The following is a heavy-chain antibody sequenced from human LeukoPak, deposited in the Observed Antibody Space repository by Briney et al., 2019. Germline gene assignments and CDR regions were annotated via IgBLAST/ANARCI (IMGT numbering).Heavy chain of an antibody. Sequence: GGSLRLSCAASGFTFSNSALSWVRQAPGKGLEWVSDISGSGGSTYYADSVKGRFTISRDTSKNTVSLQMNSLRAEDTAVYYCAGDKTTGGWYEFDYWGQGTLVTVSS. V-gene: IGHV3-23*01. J-gene: IGHJ4*02. CDR2: ISGSGGST. D-gene: IGHD6-19*01. CDR1: GFTFSNSA. CDR3: AGDKTTGGWYEFDY.